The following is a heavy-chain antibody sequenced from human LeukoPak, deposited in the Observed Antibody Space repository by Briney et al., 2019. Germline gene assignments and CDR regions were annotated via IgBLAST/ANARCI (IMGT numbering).Heavy chain of an antibody. J-gene: IGHJ6*03. CDR1: GGSISSNSYY. V-gene: IGHV4-39*01. Sequence: PSETLSLTCAVSGGSISSNSYYWGWIRQPPGKGLEWIGSIYYSGSTYYNPSLKSRVTISVDTSKNQFSLKLSSVTAADTAVYYCARGYSSSWTYYYYMDVWGKGTTVTVSS. D-gene: IGHD6-13*01. CDR2: IYYSGST. CDR3: ARGYSSSWTYYYYMDV.